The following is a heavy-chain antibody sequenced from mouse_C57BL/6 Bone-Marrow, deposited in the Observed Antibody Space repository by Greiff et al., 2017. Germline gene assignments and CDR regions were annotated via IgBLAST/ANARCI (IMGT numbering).Heavy chain of an antibody. CDR2: ILPGSGST. Sequence: QVQLKQSGAELMKPGASVKLSCKATGYTFTGYWIEWVKQRPGHGLEWIGEILPGSGSTNYNEKFKGKATFTADTSSNTAYMQLSSLTTEDSAIYYCARYTTVVATRYYFDYWGQGTTLTVSS. CDR3: ARYTTVVATRYYFDY. V-gene: IGHV1-9*01. CDR1: GYTFTGYW. J-gene: IGHJ2*01. D-gene: IGHD1-1*01.